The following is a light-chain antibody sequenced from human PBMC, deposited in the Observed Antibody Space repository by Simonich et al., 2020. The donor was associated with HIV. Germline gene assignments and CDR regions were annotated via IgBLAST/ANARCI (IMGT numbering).Light chain of an antibody. V-gene: IGKV3-11*01. CDR3: QQCHSHPHT. Sequence: EIVLTQSPATLSLSPGERAPLSCRASQSVSSYLAWYQQKPGQAPRLLIYDASNRATGIPARFSGSGSGTDFTLTISSLEPEDVAVYFCQQCHSHPHTFGQGTKVEIK. J-gene: IGKJ2*01. CDR2: DAS. CDR1: QSVSSY.